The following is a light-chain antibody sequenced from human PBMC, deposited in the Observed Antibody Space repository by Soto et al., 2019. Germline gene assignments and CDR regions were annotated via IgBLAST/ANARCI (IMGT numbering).Light chain of an antibody. V-gene: IGLV1-44*01. Sequence: QLVLTQPPSASGTPGQRVTISCSGSSSNIGSNTVNWYQQLPGTAPKLLIYSNNQRPSGVPDRFSGSKSGTSASLAISGLQSEDEADYYCAAWDGSLNGYVFAPGTKLTVL. CDR3: AAWDGSLNGYV. CDR2: SNN. CDR1: SSNIGSNT. J-gene: IGLJ1*01.